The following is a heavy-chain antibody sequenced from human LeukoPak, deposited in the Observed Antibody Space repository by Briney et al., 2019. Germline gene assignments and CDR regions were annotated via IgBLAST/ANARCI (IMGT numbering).Heavy chain of an antibody. D-gene: IGHD1-14*01. CDR3: AKDMNRNYYYGMDV. V-gene: IGHV3-9*01. J-gene: IGHJ6*02. CDR1: GFTFDDYA. CDR2: ISWNSGSI. Sequence: GGSLRLSCAASGFTFDDYAMHWVRQAPGKGLEWVSGISWNSGSIGYADSVKGRFTISRDNAKNSLYLQMNSLRAEDTALYYCAKDMNRNYYYGMDVWGQGTTVSVSS.